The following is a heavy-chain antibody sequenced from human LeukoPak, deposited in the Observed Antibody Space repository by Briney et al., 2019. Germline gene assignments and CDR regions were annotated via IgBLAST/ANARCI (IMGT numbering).Heavy chain of an antibody. V-gene: IGHV3-48*01. D-gene: IGHD5-24*01. CDR2: ISSSSSTI. CDR3: ARDRERWLQLHNAFDI. J-gene: IGHJ3*02. CDR1: GFTFSSYS. Sequence: GGSLRLSCAASGFTFSSYSMNWVRQAPGKGLEWVSYISSSSSTIYYADSVKGRFTISRDNAKNSLYLQMNSLRAEDTAVYYCARDRERWLQLHNAFDIWGQGTMVTVSS.